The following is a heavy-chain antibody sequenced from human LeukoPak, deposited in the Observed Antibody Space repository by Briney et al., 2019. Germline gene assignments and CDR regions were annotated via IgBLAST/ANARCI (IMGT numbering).Heavy chain of an antibody. CDR3: ARDGGDGYNTDYYYYYGMDV. J-gene: IGHJ6*02. V-gene: IGHV4-34*01. Sequence: PSETLSLTCAVDGGSFSGYYWNWIRQPPGKGLEWIGEINHSGRTNYNPSLKSRVTISRDTSKNQFSLKLTSVTAADTAVYYCARDGGDGYNTDYYYYYGMDVWGQGTTVTVSS. CDR2: INHSGRT. CDR1: GGSFSGYY. D-gene: IGHD5-12*01.